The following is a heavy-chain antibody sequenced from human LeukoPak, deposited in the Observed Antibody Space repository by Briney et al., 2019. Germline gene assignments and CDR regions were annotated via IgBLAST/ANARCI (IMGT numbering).Heavy chain of an antibody. CDR1: GGPISIYY. V-gene: IGHV4-4*07. CDR3: ARSFQQLVQEWFDP. D-gene: IGHD6-13*01. CDR2: GYTSGCT. J-gene: IGHJ5*02. Sequence: PSETLSLPCTVSGGPISIYYWSWIRQPAGKALEWIGRGYTSGCTNYNPPLKSRVTMSVDTSKNQSSLKLSSVTAADTAVYYCARSFQQLVQEWFDPWGQGTLVTVSS.